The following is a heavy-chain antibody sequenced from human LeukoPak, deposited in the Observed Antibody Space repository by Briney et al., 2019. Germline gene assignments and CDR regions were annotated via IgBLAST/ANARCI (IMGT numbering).Heavy chain of an antibody. CDR2: IYHSGST. D-gene: IGHD6-13*01. CDR1: GYSISSGYY. CDR3: ARGSSWLHGRFDAFDI. Sequence: PSETLSLTCTVSGYSISSGYYWGWIRQPPGKGLEWIGSIYHSGSTYYNPSLKSRVTISVDTSKNQFSLKLSSVTAADTAVYYCARGSSWLHGRFDAFDIWGQGTMVTVSS. V-gene: IGHV4-38-2*02. J-gene: IGHJ3*02.